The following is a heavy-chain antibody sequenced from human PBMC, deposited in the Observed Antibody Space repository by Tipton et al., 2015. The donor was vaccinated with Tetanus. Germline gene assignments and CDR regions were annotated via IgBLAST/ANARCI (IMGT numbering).Heavy chain of an antibody. CDR1: GASFSDYY. CDR3: ARGTGDY. CDR2: IYYSGST. V-gene: IGHV4-59*01. J-gene: IGHJ4*02. Sequence: TLSLTCAVYGASFSDYYWSWIRQAPGKGLEWIGYIYYSGSTNYNLSLKSRVTISVDTSKNQFSLKLSSVTAADTAVYYCARGTGDYWGQGTLVTVSS. D-gene: IGHD1-14*01.